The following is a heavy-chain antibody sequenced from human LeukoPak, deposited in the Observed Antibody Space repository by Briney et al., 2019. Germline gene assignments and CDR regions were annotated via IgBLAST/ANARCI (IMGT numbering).Heavy chain of an antibody. V-gene: IGHV3-7*01. CDR1: GFTFSRYW. D-gene: IGHD3-3*01. Sequence: GGSLRLSCVGSGFTFSRYWLNWVRQAPGKGLEWVANMNQDGSEIYYLGSVKGRFTISRDNAKNSVYLQMNGLKAEDTAVYHCARGGGIRFLEWLLYRDAFDIWGQGTMVTVSS. J-gene: IGHJ3*02. CDR3: ARGGGIRFLEWLLYRDAFDI. CDR2: MNQDGSEI.